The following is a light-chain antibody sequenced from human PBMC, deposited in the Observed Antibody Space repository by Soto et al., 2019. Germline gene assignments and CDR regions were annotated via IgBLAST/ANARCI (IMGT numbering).Light chain of an antibody. Sequence: DIQMTQSPSSLSASVGDRVTITCRASQSISSYLNWYQQKPGKAPKLLIYAASSLKSGVPYRFSGSGSRTDFTLTISSLQPEVFATYYCQQSYSTPPRFGHGTKVEIK. J-gene: IGKJ2*03. V-gene: IGKV1-39*01. CDR3: QQSYSTPPR. CDR2: AAS. CDR1: QSISSY.